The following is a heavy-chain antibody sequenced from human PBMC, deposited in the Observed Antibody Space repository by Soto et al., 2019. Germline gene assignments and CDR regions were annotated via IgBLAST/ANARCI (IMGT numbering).Heavy chain of an antibody. J-gene: IGHJ6*02. Sequence: QVQLVESGGGLVKPGGSLRLSCAASGFTFSDYYMSWVRQAPGKGLEWVSYISSSGTNIYYADPVTARVTIPRDNAKNSLYLQMTSLSAEDTAVYFCARDVKDAMDVWGQGTTVTVSS. CDR1: GFTFSDYY. CDR2: ISSSGTNI. V-gene: IGHV3-11*01. CDR3: ARDVKDAMDV.